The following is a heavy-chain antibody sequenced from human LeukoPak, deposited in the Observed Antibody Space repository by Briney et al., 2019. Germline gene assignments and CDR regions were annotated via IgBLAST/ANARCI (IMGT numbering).Heavy chain of an antibody. D-gene: IGHD2-2*01. V-gene: IGHV3-48*01. CDR3: ARDYYCSSTSCPFGMDV. J-gene: IGHJ6*02. CDR2: ISSSSSTI. Sequence: GGSLRLSCAASGFTFSSYSMNWVRQAPGKGLEWVSYISSSSSTIYYADSVKGRFTISRDNAKNSLYLQMNSLRAEDTAVYYCARDYYCSSTSCPFGMDVWGQGTTVTVSS. CDR1: GFTFSSYS.